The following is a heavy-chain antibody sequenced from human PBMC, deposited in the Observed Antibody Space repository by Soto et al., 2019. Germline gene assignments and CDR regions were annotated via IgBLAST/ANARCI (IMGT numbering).Heavy chain of an antibody. CDR2: ISGGGVNT. V-gene: IGHV3-23*01. Sequence: EVQLLESGGGLVQPGGSLRLSCAASGFTFSLYAMTWVRQAPGKGLEWVSVISGGGVNTYYADSVKGRFTVSRDNSKNPLSLQISSLGVADTVVCYCAKSVGGINYYFARHVWGRGTMVTVSS. J-gene: IGHJ6*02. D-gene: IGHD2-15*01. CDR1: GFTFSLYA. CDR3: AKSVGGINYYFARHV.